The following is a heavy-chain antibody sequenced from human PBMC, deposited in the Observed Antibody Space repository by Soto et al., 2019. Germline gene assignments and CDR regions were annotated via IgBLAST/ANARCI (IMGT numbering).Heavy chain of an antibody. Sequence: PSETLSLTCTVSGGSISSYYWSWIRQPPGKGLEWIGYIYYSGSTNYNPSLKSRVTISVDTSKNQFSLKLTSVTAADTAVYYCARSMVGSTTNLLDSWGQGTLATVSS. J-gene: IGHJ5*01. V-gene: IGHV4-59*01. CDR1: GGSISSYY. D-gene: IGHD1-26*01. CDR3: ARSMVGSTTNLLDS. CDR2: IYYSGST.